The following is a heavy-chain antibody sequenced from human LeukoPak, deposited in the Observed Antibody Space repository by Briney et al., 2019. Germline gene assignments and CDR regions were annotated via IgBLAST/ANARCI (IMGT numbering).Heavy chain of an antibody. CDR2: ISWNSGSI. J-gene: IGHJ6*02. CDR1: GFTFDDYA. V-gene: IGHV3-9*01. CDR3: AKDNGIYYYYGMDV. Sequence: GRSLRLSCAASGFTFDDYAMHWVRQAPGKGLEWVSGISWNSGSIGYADSVKGRFTISRDNAKNSLYLQMNSLRAEDTALYYCAKDNGIYYYYGMDVWGQGTTVTVSS.